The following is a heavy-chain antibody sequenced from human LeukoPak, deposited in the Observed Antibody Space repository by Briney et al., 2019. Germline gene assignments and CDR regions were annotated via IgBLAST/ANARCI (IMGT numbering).Heavy chain of an antibody. Sequence: GGSLRLSCAASGFTFSSYAMSWVRQAPGKGLEWVSGISWNSGSIGYADSVKGRFTISRDNAKNSLYLQMNSLRAEDTALYYCAKDMGTRYYRGQPIDYWGQGTLVTVSS. CDR2: ISWNSGSI. CDR3: AKDMGTRYYRGQPIDY. CDR1: GFTFSSYA. J-gene: IGHJ4*02. V-gene: IGHV3-9*01. D-gene: IGHD1-26*01.